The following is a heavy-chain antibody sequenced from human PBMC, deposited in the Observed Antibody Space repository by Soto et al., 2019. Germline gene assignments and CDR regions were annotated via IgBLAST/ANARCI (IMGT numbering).Heavy chain of an antibody. CDR1: GFTFSSYA. J-gene: IGHJ4*02. CDR3: AIEAAAMPHFDY. V-gene: IGHV3-30-3*01. Sequence: QVQLVESGGGVVQPGRSLRLSCAASGFTFSSYAMHWVRQAPGKGLEWVAVISYDGSNKYYADSVKGRFTISRDNSKNTLYLQMNSLRAEDTAVYYCAIEAAAMPHFDYWGQGTLVTVSS. CDR2: ISYDGSNK. D-gene: IGHD6-13*01.